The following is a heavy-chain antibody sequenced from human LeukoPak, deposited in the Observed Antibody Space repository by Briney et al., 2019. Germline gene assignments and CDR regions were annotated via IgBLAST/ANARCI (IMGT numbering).Heavy chain of an antibody. CDR3: ARSYYYGSGSQTELAFDY. V-gene: IGHV1-2*02. D-gene: IGHD3-10*01. CDR1: GYTFTGYY. CDR2: INPNSGGT. J-gene: IGHJ4*02. Sequence: GASVKVSCKASGYTFTGYYMHWVRQAPGQGLEWMGWINPNSGGTNYAQKFQGKVTMTRDTSISTAYMELSRLRSDDTAVYYCARSYYYGSGSQTELAFDYWGQGTLVTVSS.